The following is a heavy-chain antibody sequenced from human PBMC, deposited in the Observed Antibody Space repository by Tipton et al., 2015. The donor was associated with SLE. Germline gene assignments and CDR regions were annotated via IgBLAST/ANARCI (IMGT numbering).Heavy chain of an antibody. D-gene: IGHD4-23*01. V-gene: IGHV4-39*01. Sequence: TLSLTCTVSGGSIGSSSYYWGWIRQPPGKGLEWIGSIYYSGSTYYNPSLKSRVTISVDTSKNQFSLKLSSVTAADTAVYYCARRPPNDYGGHFDYWGQGTLVTVSS. CDR3: ARRPPNDYGGHFDY. CDR2: IYYSGST. CDR1: GGSIGSSSYY. J-gene: IGHJ4*02.